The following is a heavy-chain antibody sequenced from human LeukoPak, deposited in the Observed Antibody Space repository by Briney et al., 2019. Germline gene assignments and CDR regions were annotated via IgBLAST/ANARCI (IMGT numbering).Heavy chain of an antibody. D-gene: IGHD4-17*01. J-gene: IGHJ6*03. CDR3: AREADYGDYSKSFYYMDV. Sequence: SETLSLTCTVSGGYIGSYYWSWIRQPARKGLEWIGRIYTSENTEYNPSLKSRVTMSVDMSTSQFSLRLTSVTAADTAVYYCAREADYGDYSKSFYYMDVWGKGTTVTVSS. CDR2: IYTSENT. CDR1: GGYIGSYY. V-gene: IGHV4-4*07.